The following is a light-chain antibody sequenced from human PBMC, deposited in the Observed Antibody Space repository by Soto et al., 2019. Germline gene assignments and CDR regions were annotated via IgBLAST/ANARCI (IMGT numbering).Light chain of an antibody. CDR2: LGS. CDR1: QSLLHSDGYNY. CDR3: LQALQTRPS. Sequence: DIVMTQSPVSLPVSPGEPASISCTSSQSLLHSDGYNYLDWYLQKPGQSPQLLIHLGSNRASGVSDKISGSGSGTDFTRKISRVEAEDVVGYYCLQALQTRPSSGPGTKVDIK. V-gene: IGKV2-28*01. J-gene: IGKJ3*01.